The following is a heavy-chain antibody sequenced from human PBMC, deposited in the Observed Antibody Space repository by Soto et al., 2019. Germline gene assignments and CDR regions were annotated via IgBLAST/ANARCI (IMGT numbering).Heavy chain of an antibody. CDR2: IIPIFGTA. CDR1: GCTFSSYA. D-gene: IGHD3-9*01. J-gene: IGHJ6*02. CDR3: ARVGRVRYFDWLSTSHGMDV. Sequence: SVKVSCKASGCTFSSYAISWVRQAPGQGLEWMGGIIPIFGTANYAQKFQGRVTITADKSTSTAYMELSSLRSEDTAVYYCARVGRVRYFDWLSTSHGMDVWGQGTTVTVSS. V-gene: IGHV1-69*06.